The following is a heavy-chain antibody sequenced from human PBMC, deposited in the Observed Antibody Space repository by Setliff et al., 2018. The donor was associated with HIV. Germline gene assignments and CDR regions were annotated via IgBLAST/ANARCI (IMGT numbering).Heavy chain of an antibody. Sequence: GESLKISCQGSGYTFTAYWIGWVRQMPGKGLEWMGIINPSDSDTRYSPSFQGQVTISADESISTAYLQWSSLKASDTAMYYCARRPVSDTFDVWGQGTMVTV. V-gene: IGHV5-51*01. J-gene: IGHJ3*01. CDR1: GYTFTAYW. CDR3: ARRPVSDTFDV. CDR2: INPSDSDT.